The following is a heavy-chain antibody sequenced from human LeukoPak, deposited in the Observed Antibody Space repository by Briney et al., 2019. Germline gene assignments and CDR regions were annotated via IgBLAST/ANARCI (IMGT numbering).Heavy chain of an antibody. D-gene: IGHD1-26*01. CDR1: GFTFSSYG. CDR3: AKDPGGGATLNWFDP. CDR2: IQYDGSNK. Sequence: GGSLRLSCAASGFTFSSYGMHWVRQAPGKGLEWVAFIQYDGSNKYYADSVKGRFTISRDNSKNTLYLQMNSLRAEDTAVYYCAKDPGGGATLNWFDPWGQGTLVTVSS. V-gene: IGHV3-30*02. J-gene: IGHJ5*02.